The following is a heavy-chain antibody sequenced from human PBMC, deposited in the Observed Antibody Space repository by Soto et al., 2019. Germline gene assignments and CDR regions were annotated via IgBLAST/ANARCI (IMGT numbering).Heavy chain of an antibody. Sequence: QVQLVQSGAEVKKPGSSVKVSCKASGGTFSSYAISWVRQAAGQGIEWRGGIIPIFGTANYAQEFQARVTITADESTNTAYMELSSLRSEDTAGYYGASGGIKLWLSPVAWFDPWCQGTLVTVSS. CDR3: ASGGIKLWLSPVAWFDP. D-gene: IGHD5-18*01. J-gene: IGHJ5*02. V-gene: IGHV1-69*01. CDR1: GGTFSSYA. CDR2: IIPIFGTA.